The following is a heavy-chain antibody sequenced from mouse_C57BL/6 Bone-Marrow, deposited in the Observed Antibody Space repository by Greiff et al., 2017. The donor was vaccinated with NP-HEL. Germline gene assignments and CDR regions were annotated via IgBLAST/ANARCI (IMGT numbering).Heavy chain of an antibody. V-gene: IGHV5-4*01. CDR1: GFTFSSYA. D-gene: IGHD1-1*01. J-gene: IGHJ2*01. CDR3: ARDYYYGSSPYYFDY. Sequence: EVKLMESGGGLVKPGGSLKLSCAASGFTFSSYAMSWVRQTPEKRLEWVATISDGGSYTYYPDNVKGRFTISRANAKNNLYLQMSHLKSEDTAMYYCARDYYYGSSPYYFDYWGQGTTLTVSS. CDR2: ISDGGSYT.